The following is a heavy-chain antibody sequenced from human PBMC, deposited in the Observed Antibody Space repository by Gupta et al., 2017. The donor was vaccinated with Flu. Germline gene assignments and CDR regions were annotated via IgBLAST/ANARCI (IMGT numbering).Heavy chain of an antibody. CDR1: GFTFSSYA. CDR3: AKNVYKPSYYYGMDV. D-gene: IGHD1-1*01. J-gene: IGHJ6*02. V-gene: IGHV3-23*01. Sequence: EVQLLESGGGLVQPGGSLRLSCAASGFTFSSYAITWVRQAPGKGLEWVSAISGSGGSTYYADSVKGRFTISRDNSKNTLYLQMNSLRAEDTAVYYCAKNVYKPSYYYGMDVWGQGTTVTVSS. CDR2: ISGSGGST.